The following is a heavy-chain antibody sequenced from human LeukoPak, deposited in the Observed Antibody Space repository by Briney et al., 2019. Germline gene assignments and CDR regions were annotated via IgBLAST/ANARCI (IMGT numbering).Heavy chain of an antibody. J-gene: IGHJ5*02. Sequence: PSETLSLTCTVSGGSISSYYWSWIRQPAGKGLEWIGRIYTSGSTNYNPTLKSRVTMSVDTSKNQFSLKLSSVTAADTAVYYCARHPMVRGVIRQRWFDPWGQGTLVTVSS. CDR3: ARHPMVRGVIRQRWFDP. D-gene: IGHD3-10*01. CDR1: GGSISSYY. CDR2: IYTSGST. V-gene: IGHV4-4*07.